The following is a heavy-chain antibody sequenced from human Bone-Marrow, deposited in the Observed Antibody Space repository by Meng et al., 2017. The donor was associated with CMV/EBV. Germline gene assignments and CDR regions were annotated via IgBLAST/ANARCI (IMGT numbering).Heavy chain of an antibody. Sequence: SETLSLTCTVYGGSVSSGSYYWSWIRQPPGKGLEWIGYIYYSGSTNYNPSLKSRVTISVDTSKNQLSLKLRSVTAADTAVYYCASGIGYCSGTSCRTPYYYGMDVWGQGTTVTVSS. CDR2: IYYSGST. V-gene: IGHV4-61*01. CDR3: ASGIGYCSGTSCRTPYYYGMDV. J-gene: IGHJ6*02. CDR1: GGSVSSGSYY. D-gene: IGHD2-2*01.